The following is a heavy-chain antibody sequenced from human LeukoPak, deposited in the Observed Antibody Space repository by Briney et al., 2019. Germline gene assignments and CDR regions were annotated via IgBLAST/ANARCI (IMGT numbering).Heavy chain of an antibody. Sequence: GGSLRLSCAASGFTFSSYSMNWVRQAPGKGREGVSSISSSSSCIYYADSVKGRFTISRDNAKNSLYLQMNSLRAEDTAVYYCARPYYDFWSGYQAAFDYWGQGTLVTVSS. J-gene: IGHJ4*02. CDR1: GFTFSSYS. D-gene: IGHD3-3*01. CDR2: ISSSSSCI. CDR3: ARPYYDFWSGYQAAFDY. V-gene: IGHV3-21*01.